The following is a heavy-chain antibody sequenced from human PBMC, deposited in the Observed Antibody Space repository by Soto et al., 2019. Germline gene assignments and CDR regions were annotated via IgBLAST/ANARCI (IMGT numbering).Heavy chain of an antibody. CDR3: AKDLYYVPFDYDSSGYHSPNDAFDI. J-gene: IGHJ3*02. D-gene: IGHD3-22*01. Sequence: GGSLRLSCAASGFTFSSYAMSWVRQAPGKGLEWVSAISGSGGSTYYADSVKGRFTISRDNSKNTLYLQMNSLRAEDMAVYYCAKDLYYVPFDYDSSGYHSPNDAFDIWGQGTMVTVSS. CDR1: GFTFSSYA. V-gene: IGHV3-23*01. CDR2: ISGSGGST.